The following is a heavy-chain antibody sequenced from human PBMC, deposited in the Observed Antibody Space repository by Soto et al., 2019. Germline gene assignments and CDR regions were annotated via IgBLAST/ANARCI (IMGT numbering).Heavy chain of an antibody. CDR1: GFTFSSYA. Sequence: EVQLLESGGGLVQPGGSLRLSCAASGFTFSSYAMSWVRQAPGQGLEWVSTISGSGGNAYYADSVKGRFTISRDNSKNTLHLQMNSLRADDTAVYYRAKDGASGSYPPYYYYGMDVWGQGTTVTVSS. CDR2: ISGSGGNA. J-gene: IGHJ6*02. V-gene: IGHV3-23*01. CDR3: AKDGASGSYPPYYYYGMDV. D-gene: IGHD1-26*01.